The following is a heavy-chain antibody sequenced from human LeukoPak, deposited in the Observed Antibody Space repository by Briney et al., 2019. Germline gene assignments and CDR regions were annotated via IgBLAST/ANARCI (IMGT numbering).Heavy chain of an antibody. Sequence: PGGSLRLSCAASGFIFSDYSFNWVRQAPGKGLEWVSSISSGRSYIYYADSVKGRFTISRDNAKKSVFLRMNSLRAEDTAVYYCARDRDLGVGNWFDPWGQGTLVTVSS. V-gene: IGHV3-21*01. CDR1: GFIFSDYS. D-gene: IGHD3-3*01. J-gene: IGHJ5*02. CDR2: ISSGRSYI. CDR3: ARDRDLGVGNWFDP.